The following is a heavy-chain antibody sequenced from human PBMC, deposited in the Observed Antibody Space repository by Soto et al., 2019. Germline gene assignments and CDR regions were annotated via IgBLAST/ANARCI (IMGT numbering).Heavy chain of an antibody. Sequence: EVQLVETGGGLIQPGGSLRLSCLASGFSVTTNYIIWVRQPPGKGLEWVSTTFTGGSTHYADSVKGRFSISRDNSKNTVYLQMNNLRVEDTAVYYCAKKPPSSIQGWAFGMAVWGPGTTVSVSS. D-gene: IGHD1-26*01. J-gene: IGHJ6*02. CDR2: TFTGGST. CDR1: GFSVTTNY. CDR3: AKKPPSSIQGWAFGMAV. V-gene: IGHV3-53*02.